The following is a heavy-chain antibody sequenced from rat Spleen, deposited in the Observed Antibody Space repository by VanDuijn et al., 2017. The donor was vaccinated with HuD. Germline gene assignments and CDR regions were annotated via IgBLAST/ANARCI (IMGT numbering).Heavy chain of an antibody. CDR3: ARTSFMYTTDYYHGGNYFDY. J-gene: IGHJ2*01. CDR2: ITNASGRT. Sequence: EVPLVESGGGLVQPGRSLKLSCVASGFTFNYYWMTWIRQAPGKGLEWVASITNASGRTYYPDSVKGRFTISRDTAQNTLYLQMNSLRSEDTAIYYCARTSFMYTTDYYHGGNYFDYWGQGVMVTVSS. V-gene: IGHV5-31*01. D-gene: IGHD1-6*01. CDR1: GFTFNYYW.